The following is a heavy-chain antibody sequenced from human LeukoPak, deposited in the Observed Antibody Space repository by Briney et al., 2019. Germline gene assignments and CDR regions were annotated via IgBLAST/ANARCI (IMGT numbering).Heavy chain of an antibody. D-gene: IGHD1-26*01. V-gene: IGHV3-48*01. CDR2: ISSSGTTI. CDR1: GFTFRTSG. Sequence: GGSLRLSCAASGFTFRTSGMNWVRQAPGKGLEWVSYISSSGTTISYAQSVKGRFTITRDNAQNSLTLHMNTLRADDTAAYYCAKDGGTHFDHWGQGTLVTVSS. J-gene: IGHJ4*02. CDR3: AKDGGTHFDH.